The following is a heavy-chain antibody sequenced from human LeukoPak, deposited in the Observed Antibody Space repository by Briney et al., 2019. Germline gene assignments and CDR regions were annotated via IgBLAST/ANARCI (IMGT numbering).Heavy chain of an antibody. D-gene: IGHD3-10*01. CDR2: IYLGDSDT. Sequence: PGESLKISCKGSGYSFTSYWIGWVRQMPGKGLEWRGIIYLGDSDTRYSPSFQGQVTISADKSISTAYLQWSSLKASDTAMYYCARQSLSYYYGSGSYRHYYYYYMDVWGKGTTVTVSS. CDR1: GYSFTSYW. CDR3: ARQSLSYYYGSGSYRHYYYYYMDV. V-gene: IGHV5-51*01. J-gene: IGHJ6*03.